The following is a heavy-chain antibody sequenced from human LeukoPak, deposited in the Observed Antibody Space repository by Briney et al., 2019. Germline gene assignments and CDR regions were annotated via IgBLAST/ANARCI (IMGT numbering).Heavy chain of an antibody. CDR1: GFTFSSYS. J-gene: IGHJ4*02. V-gene: IGHV3-21*04. Sequence: GSLRLSCAASGFTFSSYSMNWVRQAPGKGLEWVSSISSSSSYIYYADSVKGRFTISRDNAKNSLYLQMNSLRAEDTALYYCARDILAVAGIAPLDYWGQGTLVTVSS. CDR2: ISSSSSYI. D-gene: IGHD6-19*01. CDR3: ARDILAVAGIAPLDY.